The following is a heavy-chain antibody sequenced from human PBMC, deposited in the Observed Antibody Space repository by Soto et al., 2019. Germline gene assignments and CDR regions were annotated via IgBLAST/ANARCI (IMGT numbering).Heavy chain of an antibody. Sequence: QVQLVESGGGVVQPGRSLRLSCAASGFTFRNYAMHWVRQAPGKGLECVAVISYDGGNKFYRDYVKGRFTISRDNSKNTLYLQIISLRYEATAVYYCARGDREDIAVVIGVRPGEYGVDVWGQGTTVTVSS. CDR1: GFTFRNYA. CDR2: ISYDGGNK. J-gene: IGHJ6*02. D-gene: IGHD2-15*01. CDR3: ARGDREDIAVVIGVRPGEYGVDV. V-gene: IGHV3-30-3*01.